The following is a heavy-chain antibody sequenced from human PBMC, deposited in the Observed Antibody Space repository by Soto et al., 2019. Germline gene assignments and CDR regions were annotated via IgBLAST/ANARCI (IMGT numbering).Heavy chain of an antibody. Sequence: QVQLVEAGGGVVQPGRSLRLSCADSGFTFSSYAMHWVRQAPGTGLEWVAVISYDGSNKYYADSVKGRFTISRDNSKNTLYLQMNSLRAEDTALYYCTRENGDGYSYYDYWGQGTLVTVSS. CDR3: TRENGDGYSYYDY. D-gene: IGHD5-12*01. CDR2: ISYDGSNK. J-gene: IGHJ4*02. CDR1: GFTFSSYA. V-gene: IGHV3-30-3*01.